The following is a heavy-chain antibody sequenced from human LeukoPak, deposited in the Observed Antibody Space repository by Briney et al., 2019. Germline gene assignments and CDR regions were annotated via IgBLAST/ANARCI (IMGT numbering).Heavy chain of an antibody. CDR3: ARGPGSDWNFEF. D-gene: IGHD6-19*01. J-gene: IGHJ2*01. Sequence: ASVKVSCKASGCTFSGYYMHWVRQAPGQGLEWMGRVNPNSGDTKYAQKFQDRVSMTRDTSITTAYLELNSLKSDDTAVYYCARGPGSDWNFEFWGRGTLITVSS. CDR2: VNPNSGDT. CDR1: GCTFSGYY. V-gene: IGHV1-2*06.